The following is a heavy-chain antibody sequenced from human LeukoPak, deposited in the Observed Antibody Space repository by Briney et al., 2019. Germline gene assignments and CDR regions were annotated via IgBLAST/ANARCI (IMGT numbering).Heavy chain of an antibody. CDR2: INHSGST. CDR3: ARAVAGTGGDY. Sequence: SETLSLTCAVYGGSFSGYYWSWIRQPPGKGLEWIGEINHSGSTNYNPSLKSRVTISVDTSKNQFSLKLSSVTAADTAVYYCARAVAGTGGDYWGQGTLVTVSS. CDR1: GGSFSGYY. J-gene: IGHJ4*02. D-gene: IGHD6-19*01. V-gene: IGHV4-34*01.